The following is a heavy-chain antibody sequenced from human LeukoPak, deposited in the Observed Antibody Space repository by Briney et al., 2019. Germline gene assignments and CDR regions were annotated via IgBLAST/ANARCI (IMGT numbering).Heavy chain of an antibody. CDR2: INHSGST. V-gene: IGHV4-34*01. D-gene: IGHD2-15*01. CDR3: AGRLLGYCSGGSCYSGYFQH. Sequence: PSETLSLTCAVYGGSFSGYYWSWIRQPPGKGLEWIGEINHSGSTNSNPSLKSRVTISVDTSKNQFSLKLSSVTAADTAVYYCAGRLLGYCSGGSCYSGYFQHWGQGTLVTVSS. J-gene: IGHJ1*01. CDR1: GGSFSGYY.